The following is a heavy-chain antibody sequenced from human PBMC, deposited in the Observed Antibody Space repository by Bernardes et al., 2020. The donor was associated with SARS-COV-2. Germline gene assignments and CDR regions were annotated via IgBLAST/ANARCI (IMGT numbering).Heavy chain of an antibody. CDR3: ARGLDNAKVGY. CDR1: DDSFDIYP. CDR2: FHPSGTT. Sequence: SETLSLTCTFSDDSFDIYPWTWVRQPPGKGLEWIGHFHPSGTTNYNPSLKSRVKMSVDTSKRQFSLSLDYVTAADTAVYFCARGLDNAKVGYWGQGTLVTVSS. D-gene: IGHD1-26*01. J-gene: IGHJ4*02. V-gene: IGHV4-59*01.